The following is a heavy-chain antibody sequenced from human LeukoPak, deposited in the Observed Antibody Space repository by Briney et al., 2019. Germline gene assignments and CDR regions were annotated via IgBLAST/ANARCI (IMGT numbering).Heavy chain of an antibody. J-gene: IGHJ4*02. CDR1: GGSFSGYY. CDR3: ARHGKGILTGYRTFDY. CDR2: INHSGST. D-gene: IGHD3-9*01. Sequence: SETPSLTCAVYGGSFSGYYWSWIRQPPGKGLEWIGEINHSGSTNYNPSLKSRVTISVDTSKNQFSLKLSSVTAADTAVYYCARHGKGILTGYRTFDYWGQGTLVTVSS. V-gene: IGHV4-34*01.